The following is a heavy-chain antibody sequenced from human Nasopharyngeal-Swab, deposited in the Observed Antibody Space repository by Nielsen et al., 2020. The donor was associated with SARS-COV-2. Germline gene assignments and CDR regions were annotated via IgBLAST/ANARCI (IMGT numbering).Heavy chain of an antibody. Sequence: VRQAPGKGLEWMGIINPTDGSTSYAQKFEVRVTMTRVTSTSTVYMELNSLRSEDTAVYYCARVLPFRITGTSGMDVWGQGTTVTVSS. CDR2: INPTDGST. D-gene: IGHD1-7*01. V-gene: IGHV1-46*01. J-gene: IGHJ6*02. CDR3: ARVLPFRITGTSGMDV.